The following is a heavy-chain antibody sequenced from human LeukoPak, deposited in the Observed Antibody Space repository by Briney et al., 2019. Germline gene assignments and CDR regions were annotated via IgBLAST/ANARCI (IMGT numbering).Heavy chain of an antibody. CDR2: IIPIFGTA. V-gene: IGHV1-69*13. CDR3: ARVAVVTLFNHYYYMDV. J-gene: IGHJ6*03. Sequence: ASVKVSCKASGGTFSSYAISWVRQAPGQGLEWMGGIIPIFGTANYAQKFQGRVTITADESTSTAYMELSSLRSEDTAVYYCARVAVVTLFNHYYYMDVWGKGTTVTVSS. CDR1: GGTFSSYA. D-gene: IGHD4-23*01.